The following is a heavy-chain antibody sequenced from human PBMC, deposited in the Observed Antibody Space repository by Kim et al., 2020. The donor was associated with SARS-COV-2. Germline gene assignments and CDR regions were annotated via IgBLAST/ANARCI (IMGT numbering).Heavy chain of an antibody. CDR1: GFTFSSYG. V-gene: IGHV3-33*06. CDR3: AKFTSSWYGDYYYYGMDV. J-gene: IGHJ6*02. CDR2: IWYDGSNK. Sequence: GGSLRLSCAASGFTFSSYGMHWVRQAPGKGLEWVAVIWYDGSNKYYADSVKGRFTISRDNSKNTLYLQMNSLRGEDTAMYYCAKFTSSWYGDYYYYGMDVGGQGTTVTVSS. D-gene: IGHD6-13*01.